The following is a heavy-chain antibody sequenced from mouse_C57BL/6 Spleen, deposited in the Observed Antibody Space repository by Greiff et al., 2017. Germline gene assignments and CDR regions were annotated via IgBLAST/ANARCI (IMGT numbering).Heavy chain of an antibody. D-gene: IGHD1-1*01. J-gene: IGHJ2*01. CDR1: GYTFTSYW. CDR3: ALYYGSSYDYFDY. V-gene: IGHV1-64*01. Sequence: VQLKQPGAELVKPGASVKLSCKASGYTFTSYWMHWVKQRPGQGLEWIGMIHPNSGSTNYNEKFKSKATLTVDKSSSTAYMQLSSLTSEDSAVYYCALYYGSSYDYFDYWGQGTTLTVSS. CDR2: IHPNSGST.